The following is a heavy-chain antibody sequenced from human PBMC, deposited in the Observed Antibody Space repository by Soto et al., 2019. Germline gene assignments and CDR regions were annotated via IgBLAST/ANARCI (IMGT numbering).Heavy chain of an antibody. Sequence: QVQLVESGGGVVQPGRSLRLSCAASGFTFSSYGMHWVRQAPGKGLEWVAVISYDGSNKYYADSVKGRFTISRDNSKNTLYLQMNSLRAEDTAVYYCAKDSPLDRGSWYYFDYWGQGTLVTGSS. CDR3: AKDSPLDRGSWYYFDY. CDR2: ISYDGSNK. CDR1: GFTFSSYG. D-gene: IGHD6-13*01. V-gene: IGHV3-30*18. J-gene: IGHJ4*02.